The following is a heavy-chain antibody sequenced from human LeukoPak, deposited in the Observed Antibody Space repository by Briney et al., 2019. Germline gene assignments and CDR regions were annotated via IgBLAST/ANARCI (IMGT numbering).Heavy chain of an antibody. J-gene: IGHJ4*02. V-gene: IGHV3-30*18. CDR3: ANPTP. Sequence: GGSLRLSCAASGFTFSNYGMHWVRQAPGKGLEWVAVISYDGSNKYYADSVRGRFTISRDNSKNTLYLLMTSLRADDTAVYYCANPTPWGQGTLVTVSS. CDR1: GFTFSNYG. CDR2: ISYDGSNK.